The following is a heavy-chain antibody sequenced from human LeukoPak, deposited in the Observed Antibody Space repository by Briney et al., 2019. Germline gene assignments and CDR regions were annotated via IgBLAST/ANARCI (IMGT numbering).Heavy chain of an antibody. V-gene: IGHV4-39*02. CDR1: GGSISSYY. CDR2: IYYSGST. D-gene: IGHD6-13*01. CDR3: ARDSSSWYHYYYGMDV. Sequence: SETLSLTCTVSGGSISSYYWGWIRQPPGKGLEWIGSIYYSGSTYYNPSLKSRVTISVDTSKNQFSLKLSSVTAADTAVYYCARDSSSWYHYYYGMDVWGQGTTVTVSS. J-gene: IGHJ6*02.